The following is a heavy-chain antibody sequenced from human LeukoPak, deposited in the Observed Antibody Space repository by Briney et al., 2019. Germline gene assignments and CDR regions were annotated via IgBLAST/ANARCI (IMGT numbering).Heavy chain of an antibody. CDR1: VYTFTGYY. CDR2: INPNSGGT. Sequence: ASVKVSCKASVYTFTGYYMHWVRQAPGQGLEWMGRINPNSGGTNYAQKFQGRVTMTRDTSISTAYMELSRLRSDDTAVYYCARWEGILAFDYYYYMDVWGKGTTVTVSS. D-gene: IGHD3-9*01. CDR3: ARWEGILAFDYYYYMDV. V-gene: IGHV1-2*06. J-gene: IGHJ6*03.